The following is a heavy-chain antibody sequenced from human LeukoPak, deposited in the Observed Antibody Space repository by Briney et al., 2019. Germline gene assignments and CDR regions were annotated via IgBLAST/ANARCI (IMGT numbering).Heavy chain of an antibody. V-gene: IGHV3-48*01. CDR3: ARDRLTSGSYFFDY. CDR2: ISGRSSTI. D-gene: IGHD1-26*01. CDR1: AFTFCVYS. Sequence: GGSLSLSCAPSAFTFCVYSMKWVRQSTGKGLEWISYISGRSSTIYYADSVRGRFTISRDNAKNSMYLQMNSLRAEDTAVYYCARDRLTSGSYFFDYWGQGTLVTVSS. J-gene: IGHJ4*02.